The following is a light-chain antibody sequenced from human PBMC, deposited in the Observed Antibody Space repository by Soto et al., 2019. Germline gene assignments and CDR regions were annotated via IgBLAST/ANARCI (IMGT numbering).Light chain of an antibody. CDR1: QSVSSN. CDR3: QQYNNWPLT. J-gene: IGKJ4*01. CDR2: GAS. V-gene: IGKV3-15*01. Sequence: EVVMTQSPATLSVSLGDRATLSCRASQSVSSNLAWYQQKPGQGPRLLIYGASTRATGIPARFSGSGSGTEFTLTISSXQSEDFAVYSCQQYNNWPLTFGGGTKVDIK.